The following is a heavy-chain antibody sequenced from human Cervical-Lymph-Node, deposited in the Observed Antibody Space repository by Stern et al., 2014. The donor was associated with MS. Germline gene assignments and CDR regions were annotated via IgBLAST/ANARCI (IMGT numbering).Heavy chain of an antibody. J-gene: IGHJ4*02. CDR2: ISYDGSKK. D-gene: IGHD5-24*01. CDR1: GFTFSSYG. CDR3: ILATIIRDY. V-gene: IGHV3-30*03. Sequence: QVQLVESGGGVVQPGRSLRLSCAASGFTFSSYGMYWVRQVPGKVLEWVAIISYDGSKKYYEDSVKGRFTISRDNSKNTLYLQMNSLKTDDTAVYYCILATIIRDYWGQGTLVTVSS.